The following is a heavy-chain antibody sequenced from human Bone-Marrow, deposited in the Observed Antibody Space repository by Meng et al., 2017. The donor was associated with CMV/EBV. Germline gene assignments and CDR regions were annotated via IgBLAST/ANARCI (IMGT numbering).Heavy chain of an antibody. CDR3: ATGVADFEY. J-gene: IGHJ4*02. CDR2: MNPNSGNT. Sequence: QVKLVQSGAEVKKPWASGKVSCKASGYTFTSYDINSVRQAAGQGLEWMGWMNPNSGNTDYAQKFQGRVTMTRNISKSTAYMDLSSLRSEDTAVYYCATGVADFEYWGQGTLVTVSS. CDR1: GYTFTSYD. D-gene: IGHD6-19*01. V-gene: IGHV1-8*01.